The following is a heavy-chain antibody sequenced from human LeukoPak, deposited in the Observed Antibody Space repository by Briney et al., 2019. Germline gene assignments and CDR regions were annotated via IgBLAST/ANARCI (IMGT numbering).Heavy chain of an antibody. CDR1: GFTFSSYA. Sequence: SGGSLRLSCAASGFTFSSYAMSWVRQAPGKGLEWVSAISVSGTSTYYADSVKGRFTISRDNSKNTLYLQMNSLRAEDTAVYYCAKARSDLYSGYERYFDYWGQGTLVTVSS. CDR2: ISVSGTST. V-gene: IGHV3-23*01. J-gene: IGHJ4*02. CDR3: AKARSDLYSGYERYFDY. D-gene: IGHD5-12*01.